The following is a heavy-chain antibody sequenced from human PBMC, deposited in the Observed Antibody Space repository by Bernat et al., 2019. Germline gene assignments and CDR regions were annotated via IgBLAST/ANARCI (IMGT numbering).Heavy chain of an antibody. CDR1: GFSFSDHY. V-gene: IGHV3-72*01. CDR3: TRVKGYGPDY. Sequence: EVQLVESGGGLVQPGGSLRLSCEASGFSFSDHYMDWVRQAPGKGLEWFGRIRNKANSYPTEYAASVKGRFTISRDDSKNSLFLQMNSLKTEDTAVYYCTRVKGYGPDYWGQGTLVTVSS. J-gene: IGHJ4*02. D-gene: IGHD6-13*01. CDR2: IRNKANSYPT.